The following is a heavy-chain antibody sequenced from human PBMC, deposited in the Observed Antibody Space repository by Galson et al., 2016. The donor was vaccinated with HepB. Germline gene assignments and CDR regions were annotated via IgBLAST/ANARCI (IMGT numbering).Heavy chain of an antibody. D-gene: IGHD6-6*01. CDR1: GGTFSNYA. Sequence: SVKVSCKDSGGTFSNYAFSWVRQAPGQGLEWMGGIIPNFSTRNYAQKFQGRVTITADKSTTTVYMELSSLRSEDTAMYYCARQWYSSSSDYMDVWGKGTMVTVFS. J-gene: IGHJ6*03. V-gene: IGHV1-69*06. CDR3: ARQWYSSSSDYMDV. CDR2: IIPNFSTR.